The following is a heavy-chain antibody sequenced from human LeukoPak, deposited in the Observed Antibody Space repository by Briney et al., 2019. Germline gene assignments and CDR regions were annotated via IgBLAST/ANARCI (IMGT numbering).Heavy chain of an antibody. D-gene: IGHD3-22*01. CDR3: ARAPPQTYYYDSSGFDY. Sequence: ASVKVSCKASGYTFTSYDINWVRQATGQGLEWMGWMNANSGNTGYARKFQGRVTMTRDTSKSTAYMELSSLRSEDTAVYYCARAPPQTYYYDSSGFDYWGQGTLVTVSS. V-gene: IGHV1-8*01. CDR1: GYTFTSYD. CDR2: MNANSGNT. J-gene: IGHJ4*02.